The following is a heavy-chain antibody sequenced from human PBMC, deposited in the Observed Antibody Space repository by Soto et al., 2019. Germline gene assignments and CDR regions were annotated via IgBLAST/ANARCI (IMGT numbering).Heavy chain of an antibody. CDR3: ARDTGLAPTVWGY. CDR1: GDSIRGGGHY. V-gene: IGHV4-31*03. J-gene: IGHJ4*03. D-gene: IGHD7-27*01. CDR2: VYHRGST. Sequence: QVQLQESGPGLVKPSQTLSLTCSVSGDSIRGGGHYWNWIRQFPGKGLEWIGYVYHRGSTHYNPYRRGRITISIDTSKKQFSLRLISVTAADTALYYCARDTGLAPTVWGYWGHGTQVTVSS.